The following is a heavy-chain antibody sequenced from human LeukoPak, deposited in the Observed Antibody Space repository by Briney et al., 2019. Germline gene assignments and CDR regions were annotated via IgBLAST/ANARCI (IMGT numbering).Heavy chain of an antibody. CDR3: ARGRYTMIRGVITSYYYYGMDV. J-gene: IGHJ6*02. CDR2: IYHSGST. D-gene: IGHD3-10*01. CDR1: GGSISSGGYS. V-gene: IGHV4-30-2*01. Sequence: TASETLSLTCAVSGGSISSGGYSWSWIRQPPGKGLEWIGYIYHSGSTYYNPSLKSRVTISVDTSKNQFSLKLSSVTAADTAVYYCARGRYTMIRGVITSYYYYGMDVWGQGTTVTVSS.